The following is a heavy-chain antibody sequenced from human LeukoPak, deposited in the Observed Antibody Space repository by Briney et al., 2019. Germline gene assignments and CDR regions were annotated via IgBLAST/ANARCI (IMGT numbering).Heavy chain of an antibody. J-gene: IGHJ4*02. CDR3: ARDLEMSRSSFGY. Sequence: PSETLSLTCTVSGGSISSYYWSWIRQPPGKGLEWIGYIYYSGSTNYNPSLKSRVTISVDTSKNQFSLKLSSVTAADTAVYYCARDLEMSRSSFGYWGQGTLVTVSS. D-gene: IGHD6-13*01. CDR2: IYYSGST. V-gene: IGHV4-59*01. CDR1: GGSISSYY.